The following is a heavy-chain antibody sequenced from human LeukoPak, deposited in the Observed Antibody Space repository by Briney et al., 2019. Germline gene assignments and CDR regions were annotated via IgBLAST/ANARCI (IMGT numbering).Heavy chain of an antibody. CDR3: ARDWGYYYYYGMDV. CDR1: GFTFSSYS. D-gene: IGHD3-16*01. CDR2: ISSSSSYI. V-gene: IGHV3-21*01. J-gene: IGHJ6*02. Sequence: PGGSLRLSCAASGFTFSSYSINWVRQAPGKGLEWVSPISSSSSYIYYADSVKGRFTTSRDNAKNSLYLQMNSLRAEDTAVYYCARDWGYYYYYGMDVWGRGTTVTVSS.